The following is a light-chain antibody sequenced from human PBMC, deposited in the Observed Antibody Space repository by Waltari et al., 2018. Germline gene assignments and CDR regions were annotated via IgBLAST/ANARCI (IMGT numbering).Light chain of an antibody. CDR3: QQYSSFWT. CDR1: QPITTW. J-gene: IGKJ1*01. CDR2: DAS. Sequence: DIQMTQSPSTLSASVGDRVTITCRASQPITTWVAWYQQKPGQAPHPLIYDASRLELGVPTRFSGSGSGTEFTLTISSLRPDDFATYYCQQYSSFWTFGQGTKVEIK. V-gene: IGKV1-5*01.